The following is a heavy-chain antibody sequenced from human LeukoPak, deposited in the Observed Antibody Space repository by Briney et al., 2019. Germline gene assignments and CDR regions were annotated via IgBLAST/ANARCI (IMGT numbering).Heavy chain of an antibody. CDR1: GGSFSGYY. Sequence: SETLSLTCAVYGGSFSGYYWSWIRQPPGKGLEWIGEINHSGSTNYNPSLKSRVTISVDTSKNQFSLKLSSVTAADTAVYYCARDSSGYLSSWGQGTLVTVS. V-gene: IGHV4-34*01. CDR3: ARDSSGYLSS. J-gene: IGHJ5*02. D-gene: IGHD3-22*01. CDR2: INHSGST.